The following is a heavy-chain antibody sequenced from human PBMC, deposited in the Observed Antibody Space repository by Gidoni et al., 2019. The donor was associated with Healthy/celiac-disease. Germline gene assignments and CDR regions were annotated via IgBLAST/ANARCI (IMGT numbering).Heavy chain of an antibody. CDR1: GGSLSSYY. D-gene: IGHD1-26*01. CDR2: IYYSGST. J-gene: IGHJ6*02. Sequence: QVQLQESGPGLVKPSETLSLTCTVSGGSLSSYYWRWFRQPPGKGLEWIGYIYYSGSTNYNPALKSRVTISVDTSKNQFSLKLSSVTAADTAVYDGARHKRGSYGRGLGGYYYYGMDVWGQGTTVTVSS. V-gene: IGHV4-59*08. CDR3: ARHKRGSYGRGLGGYYYYGMDV.